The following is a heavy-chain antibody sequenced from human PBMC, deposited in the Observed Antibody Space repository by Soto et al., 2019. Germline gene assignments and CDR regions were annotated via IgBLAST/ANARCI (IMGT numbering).Heavy chain of an antibody. CDR2: ISYDGSNK. CDR3: ARDQVYEWNDNSYYSMDV. CDR1: GFTFSRFG. J-gene: IGHJ6*01. D-gene: IGHD1-20*01. V-gene: IGHV3-30*19. Sequence: QVHLVESGGGVVQPGRSLRLSCAPSGFTFSRFGMHWVRQAPGKGLEWVARISYDGSNKYYEDSVQGRFTISRDNSRSTLYLQMSSLRAEDTAVFYCARDQVYEWNDNSYYSMDVWGQGTTVNVSS.